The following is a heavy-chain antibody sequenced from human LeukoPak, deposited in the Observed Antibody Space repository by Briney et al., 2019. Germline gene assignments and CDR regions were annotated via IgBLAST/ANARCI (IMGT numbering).Heavy chain of an antibody. CDR3: ARLATDYYFDY. D-gene: IGHD1-14*01. Sequence: ASVKVSCKASGYTFTSYYMHWVRQAPGQGLEWMGIINPSGGSTSYAQKFQGRVTMTMDTSTSTVYMELSSLRSEDTAVYYCARLATDYYFDYWGQGTLVTVSS. CDR2: INPSGGST. CDR1: GYTFTSYY. V-gene: IGHV1-46*01. J-gene: IGHJ4*02.